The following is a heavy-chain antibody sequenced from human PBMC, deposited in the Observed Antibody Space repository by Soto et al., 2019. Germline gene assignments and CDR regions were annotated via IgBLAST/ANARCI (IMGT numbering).Heavy chain of an antibody. CDR1: GFTFSNYS. CDR2: ISKDGDKK. CDR3: AREWSVANPGY. D-gene: IGHD5-12*01. V-gene: IGHV3-30-3*01. Sequence: PVGSRILSCAASGFTFSNYSMHWVRQAPGKGLEWVAVISKDGDKKYYADSVKGRFTISRDNSKNTLYLQMNSLRPEDTAVHYCAREWSVANPGYWGQGTQVTVSA. J-gene: IGHJ4*02.